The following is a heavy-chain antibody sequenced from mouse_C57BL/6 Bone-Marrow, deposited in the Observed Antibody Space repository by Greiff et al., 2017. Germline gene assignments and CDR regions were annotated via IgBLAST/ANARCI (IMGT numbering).Heavy chain of an antibody. CDR3: ASITTVVAPYWYFDV. D-gene: IGHD1-1*01. Sequence: QVQLQQPGAELVKPGASVKLSCKASGYTFTSYWMHWVKQRPGQGLEWIGMLHPNSGSTNYNEKFKSKATLTVDKSSSTAYMQLSSLTSEDSAVYYCASITTVVAPYWYFDVWGAGTTVTVSS. V-gene: IGHV1-64*01. CDR2: LHPNSGST. CDR1: GYTFTSYW. J-gene: IGHJ1*01.